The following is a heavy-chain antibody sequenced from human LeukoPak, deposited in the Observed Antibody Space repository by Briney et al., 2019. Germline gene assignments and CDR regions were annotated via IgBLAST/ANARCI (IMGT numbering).Heavy chain of an antibody. V-gene: IGHV4-34*01. CDR2: INHSGST. CDR1: GGSFSGYY. CDR3: AGATVVPAAQQYYFDY. D-gene: IGHD2-2*01. Sequence: SETLSLTCAVYGGSFSGYYWSWIRQPPGKGLEWIGEINHSGSTNYNPSLKSRVTISVDTSKNQFSLKLSSVTAADTAVYYCAGATVVPAAQQYYFDYWGQGTLVTVSS. J-gene: IGHJ4*02.